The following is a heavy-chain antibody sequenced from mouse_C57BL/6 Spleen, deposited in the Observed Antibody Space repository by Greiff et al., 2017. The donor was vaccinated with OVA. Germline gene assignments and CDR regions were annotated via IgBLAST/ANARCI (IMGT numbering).Heavy chain of an antibody. CDR1: GYTFTSYW. J-gene: IGHJ1*03. D-gene: IGHD4-1*01. V-gene: IGHV1-50*01. CDR3: ARSAGTGGWYFDV. Sequence: VQLQQSGAELVKPGASVKLSCKASGYTFTSYWMPWVKQRPGQGLEWIGEIDPSDSYTNSNPKFKGKATLTVDTSSSTAYMQLSSLTSEDSAVYYCARSAGTGGWYFDVWGTGTTVTVSS. CDR2: IDPSDSYT.